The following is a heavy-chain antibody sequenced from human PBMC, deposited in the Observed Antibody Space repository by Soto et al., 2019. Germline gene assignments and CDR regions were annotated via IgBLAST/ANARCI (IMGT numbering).Heavy chain of an antibody. CDR2: IWYDGSNK. Sequence: SLRLSCAASGFTFSSYGMHWVRQAPGKGLEWVAVIWYDGSNKYYADSVKGRFTISRDNSKNTLYLQMNSLRAEGTAVYYCARDKGAYYYDSSGYSNFDYWGQGTLVTVSS. D-gene: IGHD3-22*01. CDR1: GFTFSSYG. J-gene: IGHJ4*02. CDR3: ARDKGAYYYDSSGYSNFDY. V-gene: IGHV3-33*01.